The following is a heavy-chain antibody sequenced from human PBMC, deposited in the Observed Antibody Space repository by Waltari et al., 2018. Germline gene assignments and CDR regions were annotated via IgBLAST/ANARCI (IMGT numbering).Heavy chain of an antibody. V-gene: IGHV1-8*03. CDR3: ARVRNYGTRRSLDY. Sequence: QVQLVQSGAEVKKPGASVKVSCKASGYTFTTYDINWVRQATGQGVWGMGWMNPISGNTGYSQKCPGRSDVTTNTAKTTAYMGLNNLRSEDTAIYYCARVRNYGTRRSLDYWGQGTLVTVSS. CDR1: GYTFTTYD. J-gene: IGHJ4*02. D-gene: IGHD3-10*01. CDR2: MNPISGNT.